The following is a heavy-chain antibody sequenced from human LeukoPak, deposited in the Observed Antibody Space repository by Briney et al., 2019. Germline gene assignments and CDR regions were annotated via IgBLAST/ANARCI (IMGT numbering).Heavy chain of an antibody. V-gene: IGHV4-4*02. CDR3: ARILLWFGELLHHPFDY. J-gene: IGHJ4*02. Sequence: SETLSLTCAVSGGSISSSNWWSWVRQPPGKGLEWIGEIYHSGSTNYNPSLKSRVTISVDKSKNQFSLKLSSVTAEDTAVYYCARILLWFGELLHHPFDYWGQGTLVTVSS. CDR1: GGSISSSNW. CDR2: IYHSGST. D-gene: IGHD3-10*01.